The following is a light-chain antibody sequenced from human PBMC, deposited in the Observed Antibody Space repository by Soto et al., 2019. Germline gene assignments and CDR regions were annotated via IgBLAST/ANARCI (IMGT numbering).Light chain of an antibody. J-gene: IGKJ3*01. CDR2: DAS. V-gene: IGKV1-33*01. Sequence: DIQMTQSPSSLSASVGDRVTITCQAGHHINNYLNWFQQKPGKAPKLLIYDASKLQTGVPSRFSGSGSRTDFTFTISSLQPEDIATYYCQQYDALLFTFGPGTKVDIK. CDR3: QQYDALLFT. CDR1: HHINNY.